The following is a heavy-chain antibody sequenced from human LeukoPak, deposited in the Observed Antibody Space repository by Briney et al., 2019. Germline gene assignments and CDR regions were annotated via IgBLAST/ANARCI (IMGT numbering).Heavy chain of an antibody. Sequence: ASVKVSCKASGYTFTSYGISWVRQAPGQGLEWMGWISAYNGNTNYAQKLQGRVTMTTDTSTSTAYMELRSLRSDDTAVYYCARGGAYYGDYTVGYFDYWGQGTLVTVSS. CDR3: ARGGAYYGDYTVGYFDY. D-gene: IGHD4-17*01. V-gene: IGHV1-18*01. J-gene: IGHJ4*02. CDR2: ISAYNGNT. CDR1: GYTFTSYG.